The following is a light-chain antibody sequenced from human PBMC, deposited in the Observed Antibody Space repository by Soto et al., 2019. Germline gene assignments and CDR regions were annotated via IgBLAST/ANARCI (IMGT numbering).Light chain of an antibody. J-gene: IGLJ2*01. V-gene: IGLV2-14*01. CDR3: ASHTGSSTLL. CDR1: NSDVGDYDY. Sequence: QSALTQPASVSGSPGQSVNISCTGTNSDVGDYDYVSWYQLHPGTAPKLMIYEVTKRPSGVSNRFSGSKSANSASLTISGLQAEDEADYVCASHTGSSTLLFGGGTKVTVL. CDR2: EVT.